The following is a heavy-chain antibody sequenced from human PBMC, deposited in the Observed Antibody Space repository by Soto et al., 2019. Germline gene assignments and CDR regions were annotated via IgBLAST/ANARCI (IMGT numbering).Heavy chain of an antibody. V-gene: IGHV4-30-4*08. D-gene: IGHD2-21*01. Sequence: SETLSLTCTVSGASISRGDYYWAWIRQLPGKGLEWIGYIYYSGTTYSNPSLKSRVSISVDMSQNQFSLRMRSLTAADTAFYYCGRVVEGATRHTDPDSWGKGILVTVSS. J-gene: IGHJ5*01. CDR1: GASISRGDYY. CDR3: GRVVEGATRHTDPDS. CDR2: IYYSGTT.